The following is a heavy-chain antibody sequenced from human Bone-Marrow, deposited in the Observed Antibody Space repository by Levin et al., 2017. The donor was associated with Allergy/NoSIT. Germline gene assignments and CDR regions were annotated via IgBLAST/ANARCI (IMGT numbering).Heavy chain of an antibody. CDR1: GLTFRSYV. D-gene: IGHD6-13*01. J-gene: IGHJ6*02. CDR2: IGGRGGST. Sequence: GGSLRLSCAASGLTFRSYVMTWVRQPPGKGLEWVSAIGGRGGSTYYTGSVRGRFTISRDNSKNTVYLEMNSLRAEDTAVYFCAKEVRSSSWYSYYYYGLDVWGQGTTVIVSS. CDR3: AKEVRSSSWYSYYYYGLDV. V-gene: IGHV3-23*01.